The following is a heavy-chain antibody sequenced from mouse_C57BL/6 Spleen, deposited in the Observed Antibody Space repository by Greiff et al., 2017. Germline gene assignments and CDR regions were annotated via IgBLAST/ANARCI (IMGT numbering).Heavy chain of an antibody. CDR2: ISSGSSTI. CDR3: ARNYYGYYYAMDY. J-gene: IGHJ4*01. D-gene: IGHD1-1*01. Sequence: EVNVVESGGGLVKPGGSLKLSCAASGFTFSDYGMHWVRQAPEKGLEWVAYISSGSSTIYYADTVKGRFTISRDNAKNTLFLQMTSLRSEDTAMYYCARNYYGYYYAMDYWGQGTSVTVSS. CDR1: GFTFSDYG. V-gene: IGHV5-17*01.